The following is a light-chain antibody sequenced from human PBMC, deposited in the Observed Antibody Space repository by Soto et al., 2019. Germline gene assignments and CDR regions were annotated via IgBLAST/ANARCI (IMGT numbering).Light chain of an antibody. J-gene: IGLJ1*01. CDR3: SSYTSSSTLSTYV. V-gene: IGLV2-14*03. Sequence: QCVLTQPASVSGSPGQSITISCTGTSSDVGVYNYVSWYQHHPGKAPKLMIYDVSNRPSGVSNRFSGSKSGNTASLIISGLQAEDEADYYCSSYTSSSTLSTYVFGTGTKVTVL. CDR1: SSDVGVYNY. CDR2: DVS.